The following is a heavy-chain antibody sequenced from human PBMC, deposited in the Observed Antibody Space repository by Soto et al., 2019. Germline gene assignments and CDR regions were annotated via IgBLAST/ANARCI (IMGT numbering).Heavy chain of an antibody. V-gene: IGHV4-34*01. J-gene: IGHJ4*02. CDR2: INHSGST. CDR3: ARGTGNSSGYLRNVGFDF. D-gene: IGHD6-13*01. Sequence: SETLSLTCAVYGGSFSGYYWSWIRQPPGKGLEWIGEINHSGSTNYNPSLKSRVTISVDTSKNQFSLKLSTVTAADTAVYYCARGTGNSSGYLRNVGFDFWGQGTLVTVSS. CDR1: GGSFSGYY.